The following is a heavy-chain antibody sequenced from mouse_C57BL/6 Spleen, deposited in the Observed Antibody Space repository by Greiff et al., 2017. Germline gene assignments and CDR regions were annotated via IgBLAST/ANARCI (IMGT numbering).Heavy chain of an antibody. CDR3: AKRANYGEGFAY. CDR2: IWRGRGT. D-gene: IGHD1-2*01. CDR1: GFSLTSYC. V-gene: IGHV2-5*01. J-gene: IGHJ3*01. Sequence: QVQLQQSGPGLVQPSACLSITCTASGFSLTSYCVPWVRQSPGKGLEWLGVIWRGRGTAYNAAFMSRLTITKDNSKSQVFFKMNSLQADDTAIYYCAKRANYGEGFAYWGQGTLVTVSA.